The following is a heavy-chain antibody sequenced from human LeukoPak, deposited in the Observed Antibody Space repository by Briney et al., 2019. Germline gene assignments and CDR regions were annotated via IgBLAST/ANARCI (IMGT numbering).Heavy chain of an antibody. D-gene: IGHD3-22*01. Sequence: ASVKLSCKASGYTFTSYGISWVRQAPGQGLEWMGWISAYNGNTNYAQKLQGRVTMTTDTSTSTAYMELRSLRSDDTAVYYCARARTMYYYDSSVDWGQGTLVTVSS. CDR1: GYTFTSYG. CDR3: ARARTMYYYDSSVD. J-gene: IGHJ4*02. CDR2: ISAYNGNT. V-gene: IGHV1-18*01.